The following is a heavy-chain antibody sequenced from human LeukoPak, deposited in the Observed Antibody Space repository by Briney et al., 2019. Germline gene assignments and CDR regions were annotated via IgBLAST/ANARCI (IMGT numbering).Heavy chain of an antibody. CDR1: GGSFSGYY. Sequence: SETLSLTCAVYGGSFSGYYWSWIRQPPGKGLEWIGEINHSGSTNYNPSLKSRVTISVDTSKNQFSLKLSSVTAADTAVYYCAREGTFNAGDELDAFDIWGQGTMVTVSS. D-gene: IGHD1-1*01. CDR3: AREGTFNAGDELDAFDI. J-gene: IGHJ3*02. CDR2: INHSGST. V-gene: IGHV4-34*01.